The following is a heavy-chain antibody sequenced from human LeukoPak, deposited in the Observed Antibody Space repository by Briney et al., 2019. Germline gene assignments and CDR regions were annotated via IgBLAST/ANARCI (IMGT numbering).Heavy chain of an antibody. Sequence: PGRSLRLSCAASGFTFSSYGMHWVRQAPGKGLEWVAVISYDGSNKYYADSVKGRFTISRDNSKNTLYLQMNSLRAEDTAVYYCAKEIPYYDISQHWGQGTLVTVSS. CDR1: GFTFSSYG. D-gene: IGHD3-9*01. V-gene: IGHV3-30*18. CDR2: ISYDGSNK. CDR3: AKEIPYYDISQH. J-gene: IGHJ1*01.